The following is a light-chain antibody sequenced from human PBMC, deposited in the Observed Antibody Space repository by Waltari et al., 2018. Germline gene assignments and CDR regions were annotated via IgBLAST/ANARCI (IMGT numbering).Light chain of an antibody. CDR3: QQRRDGRT. CDR2: DAS. J-gene: IGKJ1*01. V-gene: IGKV3-11*01. CDR1: QNVGSY. Sequence: DIVLTQSPAILSLSPGERATLSCRASQNVGSYVGWYQQLPGQAPRLLIYDASNRATGIPGRVSGSGSGTDFTLTISSLEPEDFAVYYCQQRRDGRTFGQGTTVEFK.